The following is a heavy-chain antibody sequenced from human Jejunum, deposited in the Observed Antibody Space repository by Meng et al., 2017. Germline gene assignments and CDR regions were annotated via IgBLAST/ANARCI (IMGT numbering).Heavy chain of an antibody. J-gene: IGHJ4*02. Sequence: EGHLVGTGGGLIQPGGSLRLSCAASGFAVSTNYMSWVRQAPGKGLEWVSVIYSGGNTYYADSVKGRFTISRDGSKNTLYLQMNSLRAEDTVVYYCARDWVAVADWGQGTLVTVSS. D-gene: IGHD6-19*01. V-gene: IGHV3-53*02. CDR3: ARDWVAVAD. CDR1: GFAVSTNY. CDR2: IYSGGNT.